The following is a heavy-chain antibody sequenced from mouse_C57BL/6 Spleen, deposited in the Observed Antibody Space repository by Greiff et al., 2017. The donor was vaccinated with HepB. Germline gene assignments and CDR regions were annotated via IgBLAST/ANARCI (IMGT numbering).Heavy chain of an antibody. CDR1: GFTFSSYT. J-gene: IGHJ3*01. CDR3: ARPYGSSPFAY. Sequence: EVQRVDSGGGLVKPGGSLKLSCAASGFTFSSYTMSWVRQTPEKRLEWVATISGGGGNTYYPDSVKGRFTISRDNAKNTLYLQMSSLRSEDTALYYCARPYGSSPFAYWGQGTLVTVSA. D-gene: IGHD1-1*01. CDR2: ISGGGGNT. V-gene: IGHV5-9*01.